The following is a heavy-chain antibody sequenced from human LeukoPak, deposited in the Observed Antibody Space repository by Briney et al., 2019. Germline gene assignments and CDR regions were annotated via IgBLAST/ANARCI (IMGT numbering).Heavy chain of an antibody. CDR2: IYYTGCT. Sequence: SQTLSLTCSVSGDSITSGGSYWTWLRQHPGRGLEWIGYIYYTGCTFYNPSLKSRLTLSVDTSKNQFSLKLTSMTAADTAVYFCARAVPEFRTWGQGTLVTVSS. D-gene: IGHD1-7*01. CDR1: GDSITSGGSY. CDR3: ARAVPEFRT. J-gene: IGHJ4*02. V-gene: IGHV4-31*03.